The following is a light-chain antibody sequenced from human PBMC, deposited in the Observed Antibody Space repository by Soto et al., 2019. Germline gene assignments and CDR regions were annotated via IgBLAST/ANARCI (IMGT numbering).Light chain of an antibody. J-gene: IGKJ5*01. V-gene: IGKV3-15*01. CDR2: GTS. CDR3: QQRNNWPPSIT. CDR1: QSVNSN. Sequence: EIVMTQSPATLSVSPGERATLSCRASQSVNSNLARYQQKAGQAPRLLIYGTSTRATGIPARFSGSGSGTDFTLTISSLEPEDFAVYYCQQRNNWPPSITFGPGTRLEIK.